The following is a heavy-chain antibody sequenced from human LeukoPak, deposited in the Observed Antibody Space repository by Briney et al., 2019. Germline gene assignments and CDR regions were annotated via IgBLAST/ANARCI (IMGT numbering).Heavy chain of an antibody. D-gene: IGHD4-17*01. V-gene: IGHV3-7*01. CDR3: ATYFFSNGDKQEYFQH. CDR2: INQDGSEK. Sequence: GGSLRLSCAASGLTFSSYWMSWVRQAPGKGLEWVANINQDGSEKYYVDSVKGRFTISRDNAKNSLYPQMNSLRAEDTAVYYCATYFFSNGDKQEYFQHWGQGTLVTVSS. J-gene: IGHJ1*01. CDR1: GLTFSSYW.